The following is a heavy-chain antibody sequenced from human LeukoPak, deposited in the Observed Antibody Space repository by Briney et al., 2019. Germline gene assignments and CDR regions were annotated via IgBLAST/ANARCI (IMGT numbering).Heavy chain of an antibody. V-gene: IGHV4-39*01. CDR2: NYYSGST. CDR1: GGSISSSSYY. Sequence: SETLSLTCTVSGGSISSSSYYWGWIRQPPGKGLEWIVSNYYSGSTYYNPSPKSLVTISVDTSKNQFSLKLSSVTAADTAVYYCARRKTVTTHPFDYWGQGTLVTVSS. J-gene: IGHJ4*02. D-gene: IGHD4-11*01. CDR3: ARRKTVTTHPFDY.